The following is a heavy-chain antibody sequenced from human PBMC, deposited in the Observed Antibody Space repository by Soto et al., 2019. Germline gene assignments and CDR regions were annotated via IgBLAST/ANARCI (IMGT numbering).Heavy chain of an antibody. Sequence: SLRLSCAASGFTLNSDFMHWVRQDPGKGRGWVAVIADDGSNKCYADSVKGRFTICRDNSKNTLYLQMNSLRAEDTAGYYWAPKGPRRVAQQAREVWFDSWGQGTLVTVSS. CDR2: IADDGSNK. CDR3: APKGPRRVAQQAREVWFDS. J-gene: IGHJ5*01. D-gene: IGHD6-6*01. CDR1: GFTLNSDF. V-gene: IGHV3-30*03.